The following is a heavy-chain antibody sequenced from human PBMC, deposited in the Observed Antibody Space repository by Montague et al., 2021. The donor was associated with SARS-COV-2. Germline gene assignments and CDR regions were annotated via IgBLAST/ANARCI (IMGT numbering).Heavy chain of an antibody. CDR3: AGGRGWYLGN. Sequence: SETLSLTCTVSGDSISSGGYFWGWIRQPPGKGLEWIASIHIGGTSYLNPSLKSRVTISIDSSKNQFSLNVTSVTAADTAVYFCAGGRGWYLGNWGQGTLATVSS. J-gene: IGHJ4*02. CDR1: GDSISSGGYF. D-gene: IGHD6-19*01. V-gene: IGHV4-39*07. CDR2: IHIGGTS.